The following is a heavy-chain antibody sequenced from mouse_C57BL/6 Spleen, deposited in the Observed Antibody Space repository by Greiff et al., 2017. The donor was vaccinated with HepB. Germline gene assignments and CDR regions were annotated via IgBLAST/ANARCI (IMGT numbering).Heavy chain of an antibody. Sequence: VQLKESGPELVKPGASVKLSCKASGYTFTSYDINWVKQRPGQGLEWIGWIYPRDGSTKYNEKFKGKATLTVDTSSSTAYMELHSLTSEDSAVYFCAREGAVTRFAYWGQGTLVTVSA. CDR1: GYTFTSYD. V-gene: IGHV1-85*01. CDR2: IYPRDGST. D-gene: IGHD2-2*01. J-gene: IGHJ3*01. CDR3: AREGAVTRFAY.